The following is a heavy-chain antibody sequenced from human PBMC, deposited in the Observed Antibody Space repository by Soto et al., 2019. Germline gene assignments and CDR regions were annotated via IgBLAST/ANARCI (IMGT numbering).Heavy chain of an antibody. Sequence: AAVKVSCKASGYTFTSYAMHWVRQAPGQRLEWMGWINAGNGNTKYSQRFQGRVTITRDTSASTAYMELSSLRSEDTAVYYCARGDIVVVVAALAYVKDVWGQVPRVTVSS. J-gene: IGHJ6*02. CDR3: ARGDIVVVVAALAYVKDV. V-gene: IGHV1-3*01. CDR2: INAGNGNT. D-gene: IGHD2-15*01. CDR1: GYTFTSYA.